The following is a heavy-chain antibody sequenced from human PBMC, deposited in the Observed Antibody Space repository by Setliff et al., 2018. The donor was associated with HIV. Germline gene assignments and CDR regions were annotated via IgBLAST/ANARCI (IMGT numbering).Heavy chain of an antibody. V-gene: IGHV3-7*01. Sequence: WGSLRLSCAASGFTFSTFWMGWVHQAPGKGREWVAHIKPDGSSKKYVDSVKGRFTISRDNAKDSLYLQMHSLRAEDTAVYYCVRWGLPYGIDAWGQGTLVTVSS. CDR3: VRWGLPYGIDA. D-gene: IGHD3-16*01. CDR1: GFTFSTFW. CDR2: IKPDGSSK. J-gene: IGHJ4*02.